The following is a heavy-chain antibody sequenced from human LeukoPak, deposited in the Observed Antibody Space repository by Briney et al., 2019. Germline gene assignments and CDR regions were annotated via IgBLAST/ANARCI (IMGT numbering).Heavy chain of an antibody. CDR1: GFTFSDYY. J-gene: IGHJ4*02. CDR3: AKGSRAGYEGPGYFDC. D-gene: IGHD3-3*01. V-gene: IGHV3-11*04. Sequence: GGSLRLSCAASGFTFSDYYMSWIRQAPGKGLEWVSYISSSGSTIYYADSVKGRFTIPRDNAKNSLYLQMNSLRAEDTAVYYCAKGSRAGYEGPGYFDCWGQGTLVTVSS. CDR2: ISSSGSTI.